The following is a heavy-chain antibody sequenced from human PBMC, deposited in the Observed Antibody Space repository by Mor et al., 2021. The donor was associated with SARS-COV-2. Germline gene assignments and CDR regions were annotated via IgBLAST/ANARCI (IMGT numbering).Heavy chain of an antibody. V-gene: IGHV3-30-3*01. J-gene: IGHJ6*01. Sequence: SSYAMHWVRQAPGKGLEWVAVISYDGSNKYYADSVKGRFTISRDNSKNTLYLQMNSLRAEDTAVYYCARSGGRSSSYYYYGMD. CDR3: ARSGGRSSSYYYYGMD. CDR1: SSYA. D-gene: IGHD6-6*01. CDR2: ISYDGSNK.